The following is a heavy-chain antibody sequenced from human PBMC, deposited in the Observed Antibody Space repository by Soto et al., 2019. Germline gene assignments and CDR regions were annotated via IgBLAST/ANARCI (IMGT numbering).Heavy chain of an antibody. D-gene: IGHD4-4*01. CDR2: IYYSGST. Sequence: PSETLSLTCTVSGGSISSGGYYWSWIRQHPGKGLEWIGYIYYSGSTYYNPSLKSRVTISVDTSKNQFSLKLSSVTAADTAVYYCARSDYSNSRGDYCYYMDVWGKGTTLTVSS. J-gene: IGHJ6*03. CDR1: GGSISSGGYY. CDR3: ARSDYSNSRGDYCYYMDV. V-gene: IGHV4-31*03.